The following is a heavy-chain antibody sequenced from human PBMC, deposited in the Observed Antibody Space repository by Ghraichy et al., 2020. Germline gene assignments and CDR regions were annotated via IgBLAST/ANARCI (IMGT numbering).Heavy chain of an antibody. D-gene: IGHD4-11*01. CDR1: GFIFTTYE. J-gene: IGHJ4*02. CDR3: ATSRTVMDY. V-gene: IGHV3-48*03. Sequence: LSLTCAASGFIFTTYEMNWVRQAPGKGLEWVAYIGNDGFITHYADSVKGRFIISRDNANNSVYLQMHSLRAEDTAVYYCATSRTVMDYWGQGTLLTVSS. CDR2: IGNDGFIT.